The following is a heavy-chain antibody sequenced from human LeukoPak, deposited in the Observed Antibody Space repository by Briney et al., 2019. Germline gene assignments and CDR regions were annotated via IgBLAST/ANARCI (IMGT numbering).Heavy chain of an antibody. V-gene: IGHV4-61*05. CDR3: ARHGWGVD. CDR1: GGSITSSTYY. Sequence: SETLSLTCTVSGGSITSSTYYWGWIRQPPGKGLEWVGHIYYSGNTNYNPSLKSRVTISVDTSKNQFSLRLTSVTAADTAVYYCARHGWGVDWGQGTLVSVFS. CDR2: IYYSGNT. D-gene: IGHD3-10*01. J-gene: IGHJ4*02.